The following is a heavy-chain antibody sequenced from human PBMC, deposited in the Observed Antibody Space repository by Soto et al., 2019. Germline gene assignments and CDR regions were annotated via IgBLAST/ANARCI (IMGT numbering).Heavy chain of an antibody. CDR3: AREAGSMHYDILTGYYLYYYYMDV. J-gene: IGHJ6*03. Sequence: SETLSLTCAVYGGSFSGYYWSWIRQPPGKGLEWIGEINHSGSTNYNPSLKSRVTISVDTSKNQFSLKLSSVTAADTAVYYCAREAGSMHYDILTGYYLYYYYMDVWGKGTTVTVSS. CDR2: INHSGST. D-gene: IGHD3-9*01. V-gene: IGHV4-34*01. CDR1: GGSFSGYY.